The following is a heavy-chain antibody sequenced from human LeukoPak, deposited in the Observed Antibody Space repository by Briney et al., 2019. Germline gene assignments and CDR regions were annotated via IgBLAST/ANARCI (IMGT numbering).Heavy chain of an antibody. CDR2: SYYRSKWYN. V-gene: IGHV6-1*01. J-gene: IGHJ4*02. Sequence: SQTLSLTCVVSGDSVSSKNGAWNWIRQSQSRGLEWLGRSYYRSKWYNDYAESMEGRTTISQDTSKNQYSLHLNSVTPDDTAVYYCARDFGTTGWHTFDYWGQGTLVTVSS. D-gene: IGHD6-19*01. CDR1: GDSVSSKNGA. CDR3: ARDFGTTGWHTFDY.